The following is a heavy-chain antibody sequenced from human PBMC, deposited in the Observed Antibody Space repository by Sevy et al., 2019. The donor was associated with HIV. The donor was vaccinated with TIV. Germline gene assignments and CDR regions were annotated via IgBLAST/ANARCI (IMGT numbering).Heavy chain of an antibody. CDR2: ISGSSNTK. Sequence: GGSLRLSCAASGFTFSSYSMNWVRQAPGKGLEWVSYISGSSNTKYYAGSVKGRFTCSRDNAKNPLYLQMNSLRAEDTAVYYCARDPEQPVGNYFDYWGQGTRVTVS. V-gene: IGHV3-48*01. J-gene: IGHJ4*02. CDR1: GFTFSSYS. D-gene: IGHD6-13*01. CDR3: ARDPEQPVGNYFDY.